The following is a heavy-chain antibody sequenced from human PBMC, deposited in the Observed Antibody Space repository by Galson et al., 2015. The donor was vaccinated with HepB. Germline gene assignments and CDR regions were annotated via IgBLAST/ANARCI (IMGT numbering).Heavy chain of an antibody. D-gene: IGHD6-6*01. J-gene: IGHJ6*02. CDR1: GLIFSEYS. CDR2: VSYDGSNK. Sequence: SLRLSCAASGLIFSEYSMHWVRQAPGKGLEWVAVVSYDGSNKNYADSVKGRFTISRDNSKNTLFLQMKSLRGEDTAVYYCAQDKRSISARHVSYYYCGMDVWGQGTTVTVSS. CDR3: AQDKRSISARHVSYYYCGMDV. V-gene: IGHV3-30*18.